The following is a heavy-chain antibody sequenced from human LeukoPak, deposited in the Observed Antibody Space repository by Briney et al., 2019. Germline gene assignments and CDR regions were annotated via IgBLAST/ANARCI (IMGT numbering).Heavy chain of an antibody. CDR3: ARHAGIGIREYYFDY. CDR2: IYPGDSDT. J-gene: IGHJ4*02. CDR1: GYSFTSYW. D-gene: IGHD3-3*02. V-gene: IGHV5-51*01. Sequence: GAPLKISSKGSGYSFTSYWIGWVRPMPGKRLGWMGIIYPGDSDTRSSTSLQGPVTISADKSIRTVYLQWSSLKASDTAMYYCARHAGIGIREYYFDYWGQGTLVTVSS.